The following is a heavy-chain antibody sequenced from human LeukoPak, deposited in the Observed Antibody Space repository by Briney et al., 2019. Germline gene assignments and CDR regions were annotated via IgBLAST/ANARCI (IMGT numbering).Heavy chain of an antibody. D-gene: IGHD4-23*01. CDR3: EKDRDFGGYFDY. Sequence: GGSLRLSCAASGFTFNTYAINWVRQAPGKGLEWVSTISGSGVMSYYADSVKGRFTISRDNSKNTLYLQMNSLRAEDTAIYYCEKDRDFGGYFDYWGQGTLVTVSS. J-gene: IGHJ4*02. V-gene: IGHV3-23*01. CDR2: ISGSGVMS. CDR1: GFTFNTYA.